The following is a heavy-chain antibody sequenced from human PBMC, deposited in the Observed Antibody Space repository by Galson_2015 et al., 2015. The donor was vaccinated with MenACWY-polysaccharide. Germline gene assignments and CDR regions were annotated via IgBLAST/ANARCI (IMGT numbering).Heavy chain of an antibody. CDR3: AKDSTDFWSVAGRFDH. CDR1: GFTFSSYS. J-gene: IGHJ5*02. D-gene: IGHD3-3*01. Sequence: SLRLSCAASGFTFSSYSMDWVRQAPGKGLEWLAYIHAKGNTISYADSVKGWFTISRDNSKNTLYLQMNSLRAEDTAVYYCAKDSTDFWSVAGRFDHWGQGTLVTVSS. V-gene: IGHV3-48*01. CDR2: IHAKGNTI.